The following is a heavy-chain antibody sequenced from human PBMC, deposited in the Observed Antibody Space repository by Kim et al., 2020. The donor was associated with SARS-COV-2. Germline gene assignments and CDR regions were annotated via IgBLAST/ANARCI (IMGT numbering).Heavy chain of an antibody. J-gene: IGHJ6*02. V-gene: IGHV4-59*08. CDR3: ARQSYGRIYYYGMDV. D-gene: IGHD5-18*01. Sequence: PSLKSRVTISVDTSKNQFSLKLSSVTAADTAVYYCARQSYGRIYYYGMDVWGQGTTVTVSS.